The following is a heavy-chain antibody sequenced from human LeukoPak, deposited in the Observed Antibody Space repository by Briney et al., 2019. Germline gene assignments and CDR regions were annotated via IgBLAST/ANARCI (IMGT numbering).Heavy chain of an antibody. D-gene: IGHD3-22*01. CDR3: VIYSYDSSGYYYFAY. J-gene: IGHJ4*02. CDR1: GFTFSSYW. V-gene: IGHV3-7*01. Sequence: GGSLRLSCAASGFTFSSYWMSWVRQAPGKGLEWVANIKQDGSEKYYVDSVKGRFTISRDNAKNSLYLQMNSLRAEDTAVYYCVIYSYDSSGYYYFAYWGQGTLITVSS. CDR2: IKQDGSEK.